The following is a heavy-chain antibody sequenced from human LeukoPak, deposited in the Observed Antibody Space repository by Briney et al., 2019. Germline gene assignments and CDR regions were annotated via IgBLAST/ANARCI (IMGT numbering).Heavy chain of an antibody. V-gene: IGHV4-30-2*01. D-gene: IGHD1-1*01. J-gene: IGHJ6*02. CDR3: ARDFWNDFDYYYGMDV. CDR2: IYHSGST. CDR1: GGSISSGGYS. Sequence: SQTLSLTCAVSGGSISSGGYSWSWIRQPPGKGLEWIGYIYHSGSTYYNPSLKSRITISVDRSKNQFSLKLSSVTAADTAVYYCARDFWNDFDYYYGMDVWGQGTTVTVSS.